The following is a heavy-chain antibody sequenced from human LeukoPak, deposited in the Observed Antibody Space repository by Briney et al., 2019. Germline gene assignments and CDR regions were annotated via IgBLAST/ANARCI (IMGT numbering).Heavy chain of an antibody. D-gene: IGHD1-1*01. Sequence: GASVKVSCKVSGYTLTELSMHWVRQAPGKGLGWMGGFDPEDGETIYAQKFQGRVTMTEDTSTDTAYMELSSLRSEDTDVYYCATQQSLLEPRFDYWGQGTLVTVSS. CDR3: ATQQSLLEPRFDY. CDR2: FDPEDGET. V-gene: IGHV1-24*01. J-gene: IGHJ4*02. CDR1: GYTLTELS.